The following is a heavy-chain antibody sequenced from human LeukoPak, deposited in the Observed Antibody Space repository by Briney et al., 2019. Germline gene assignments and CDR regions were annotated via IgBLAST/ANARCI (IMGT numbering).Heavy chain of an antibody. CDR1: GGSISSSSYY. J-gene: IGHJ2*01. CDR3: ARHTVSHYSSSVRYFDL. V-gene: IGHV4-39*01. Sequence: SETLSLTCTVSGGSISSSSYYWGWIRQPPGKGLEWIGSIYYSGSTYYNPSLKSRVTISVDTSKNQFSLKLSSVTAADTAVYYCARHTVSHYSSSVRYFDLWGRGTLVTVSS. CDR2: IYYSGST. D-gene: IGHD6-13*01.